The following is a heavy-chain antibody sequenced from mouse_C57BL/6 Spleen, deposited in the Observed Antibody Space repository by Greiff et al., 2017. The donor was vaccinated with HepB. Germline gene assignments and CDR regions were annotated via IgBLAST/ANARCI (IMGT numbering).Heavy chain of an antibody. CDR3: ARWYYGSLAY. CDR2: INPSTGGT. D-gene: IGHD1-1*01. CDR1: GYSFTGYY. J-gene: IGHJ3*01. V-gene: IGHV1-42*01. Sequence: VQLQQSGPELVKPGASVKISCKASGYSFTGYYMNWVKQSPEKSLEWIGEINPSTGGTTYNQKFKAKATLTVDKSSSTAYMQLKSLTSEDSAVYYCARWYYGSLAYWGQGTLVTVSA.